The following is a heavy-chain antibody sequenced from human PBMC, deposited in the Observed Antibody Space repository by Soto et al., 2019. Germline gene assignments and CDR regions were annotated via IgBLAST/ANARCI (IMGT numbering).Heavy chain of an antibody. Sequence: GGSLRLSCAASGFSFSSHWMHWVRQAPGQGLVWVSRINSDGSIINYADSVKGRFTISRDNTKSTLFLQMNSLKAEDTALYYCAGGHGYCNGGVCSKWFDPWGQGTLVTVS. CDR2: INSDGSII. CDR3: AGGHGYCNGGVCSKWFDP. V-gene: IGHV3-74*01. D-gene: IGHD2-8*02. CDR1: GFSFSSHW. J-gene: IGHJ5*02.